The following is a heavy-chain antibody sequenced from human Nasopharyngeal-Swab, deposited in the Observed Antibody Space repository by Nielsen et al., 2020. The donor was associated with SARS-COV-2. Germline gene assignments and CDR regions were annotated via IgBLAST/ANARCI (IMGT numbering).Heavy chain of an antibody. Sequence: RQAPGKGLEWLGSIYYSGSTYYNPSLKSRVTISVDTSKNQFSLKLSSVTAADTAVYYCARRPNCSSTSCSYYYYYMDVWGKGTTGTVSS. CDR2: IYYSGST. CDR3: ARRPNCSSTSCSYYYYYMDV. V-gene: IGHV4-39*01. J-gene: IGHJ6*03. D-gene: IGHD2-2*01.